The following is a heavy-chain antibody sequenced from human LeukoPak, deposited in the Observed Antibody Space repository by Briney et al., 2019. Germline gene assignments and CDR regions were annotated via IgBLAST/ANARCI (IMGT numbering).Heavy chain of an antibody. V-gene: IGHV1-2*06. CDR2: TNPNSGGT. J-gene: IGHJ4*02. CDR1: GYSFTGYY. Sequence: ASVKVSCKASGYSFTGYYMHWVRQAPGQGLEWMGRTNPNSGGTNYAQKFQGRVTMTRDTSISTAYMELSRLRSDDTAVYYCARAPEVSYADYWGQGTLVTVSS. D-gene: IGHD3-10*01. CDR3: ARAPEVSYADY.